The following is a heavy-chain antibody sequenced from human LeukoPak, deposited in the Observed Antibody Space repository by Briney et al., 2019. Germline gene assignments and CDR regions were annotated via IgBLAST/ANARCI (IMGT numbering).Heavy chain of an antibody. CDR1: GFTFSSYA. Sequence: GGSLRLSCAASGFTFSSYAMQWVRQAPGKGREWVADIWYDGSNIYYADCVKGRFALSRDNSKNTVSLQMNSLRVGDTAVYYCARDSQLGGHFDYWGQGTLVTVSS. J-gene: IGHJ4*02. CDR2: IWYDGSNI. D-gene: IGHD1-1*01. V-gene: IGHV3-33*01. CDR3: ARDSQLGGHFDY.